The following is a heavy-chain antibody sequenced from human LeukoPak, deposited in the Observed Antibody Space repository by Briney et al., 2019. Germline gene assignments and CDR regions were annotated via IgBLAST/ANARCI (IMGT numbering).Heavy chain of an antibody. CDR1: GYTFTSYG. CDR2: ISAFNGNT. V-gene: IGHV1-18*01. D-gene: IGHD4-17*01. J-gene: IGHJ4*02. Sequence: ASVKVSRKASGYTFTSYGISWVRHAPGQGREWVGWISAFNGNTNYTQKLQRRVTMTTDTSTSTAYMELRSLRADDKAVYYCAGGGRTVTTEYGCDYWGQGTLVTVP. CDR3: AGGGRTVTTEYGCDY.